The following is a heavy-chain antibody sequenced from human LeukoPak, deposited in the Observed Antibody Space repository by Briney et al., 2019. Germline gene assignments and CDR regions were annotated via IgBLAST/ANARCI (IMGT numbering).Heavy chain of an antibody. Sequence: ASVKVSCKASGYTFTSYCMHWVRQAPGQGLEWMGIINPSGGTTSYAQKFQDRVTMTRDTSTSTVYMELSSLRSEDTAVYYCASTDEPMAPPGDCWGQGTLVTVSS. CDR3: ASTDEPMAPPGDC. V-gene: IGHV1-46*01. D-gene: IGHD3-10*01. J-gene: IGHJ4*02. CDR2: INPSGGTT. CDR1: GYTFTSYC.